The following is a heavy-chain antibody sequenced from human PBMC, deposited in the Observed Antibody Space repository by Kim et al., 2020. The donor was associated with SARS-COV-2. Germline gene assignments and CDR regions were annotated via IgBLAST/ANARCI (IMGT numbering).Heavy chain of an antibody. V-gene: IGHV1-69*04. D-gene: IGHD5-18*01. CDR1: GGTFSSYA. CDR3: WREQDTAMVTRVMDF. Sequence: SVKVSCKASGGTFSSYAISWVRQAPGQGLEWMGRIIPFLGIANYAQKFQGRVTITADKSTSTAYMELRSLRSEDTAVYYLWREQDTAMVTRVMDFWGQG. CDR2: IIPFLGIA. J-gene: IGHJ6*02.